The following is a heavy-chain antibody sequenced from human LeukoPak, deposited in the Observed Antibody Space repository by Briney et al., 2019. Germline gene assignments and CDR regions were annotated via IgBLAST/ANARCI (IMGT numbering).Heavy chain of an antibody. J-gene: IGHJ4*02. CDR2: INWNGGST. Sequence: GGSLRLSCAASGFTFDDYGMSWVRQAPGKGLEWVSGINWNGGSTGYADSVKGRFTISRDNAKNSLYLQMNSLRAEDTALHHCARVFSGSYYNAFDYWGQGTLVTVSS. D-gene: IGHD3-10*01. CDR1: GFTFDDYG. V-gene: IGHV3-20*01. CDR3: ARVFSGSYYNAFDY.